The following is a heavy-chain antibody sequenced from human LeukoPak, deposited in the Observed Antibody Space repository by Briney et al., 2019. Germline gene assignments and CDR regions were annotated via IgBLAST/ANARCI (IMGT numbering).Heavy chain of an antibody. CDR3: ARVPSTVTPGWEFDY. J-gene: IGHJ4*02. D-gene: IGHD4-17*01. CDR2: ISSSSSYI. Sequence: GGSLRLSCAASGFTFSSYSMNWVRQAPGKGLEWVSSISSSSSYIYYADSVKGRFTISRDNAKNSLYLQMNSLRAEDTAVYYCARVPSTVTPGWEFDYWGQGTLVTVSS. CDR1: GFTFSSYS. V-gene: IGHV3-21*01.